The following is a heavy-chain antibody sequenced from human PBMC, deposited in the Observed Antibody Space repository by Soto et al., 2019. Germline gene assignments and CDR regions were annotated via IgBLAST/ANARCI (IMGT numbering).Heavy chain of an antibody. CDR1: GFTFSDSA. CDR3: AAGRTRGSYYGMDV. CDR2: IVAGSGNT. V-gene: IGHV1-58*01. J-gene: IGHJ6*02. D-gene: IGHD2-2*01. Sequence: GASVKVSCKVSGFTFSDSAVQWVRQARGQGLEWIGWIVAGSGNTNYAQKFQERVTITRDMSTSTAYMEVRSLRSEDTAVYYCAAGRTRGSYYGMDVWGQGTTVTVSS.